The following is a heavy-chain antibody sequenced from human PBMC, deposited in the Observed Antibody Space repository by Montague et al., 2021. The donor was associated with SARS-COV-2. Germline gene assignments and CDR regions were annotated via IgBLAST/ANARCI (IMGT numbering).Heavy chain of an antibody. CDR1: SGSFRGYY. V-gene: IGHV4-34*01. J-gene: IGHJ6*02. Sequence: SETLSLTCAVSSGSFRGYYWSWIRQPPGKGLEWIGKINHSGSTTYNPSLESRVSISVDTSNKQFSLKATSVTAADTAVYYCARLGAITLVRGITKADFSNYGMDVWGQGTTVTVSS. CDR3: ARLGAITLVRGITKADFSNYGMDV. CDR2: INHSGST. D-gene: IGHD3-10*01.